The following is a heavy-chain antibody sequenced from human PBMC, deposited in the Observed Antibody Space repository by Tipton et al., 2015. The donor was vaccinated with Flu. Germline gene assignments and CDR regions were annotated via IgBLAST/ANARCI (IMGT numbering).Heavy chain of an antibody. CDR1: GFTFGDYA. J-gene: IGHJ3*02. Sequence: RSLRLSCTASGFTFGDYAMNWVRQAPGKGLEWVGFVRNKPNGGTPEYAASVKGRFTISRDDSKSIAYLQMNSLKTEDTAVYYCTRDFDSFGYLLYNIWGQGTMVTVSS. CDR3: TRDFDSFGYLLYNI. V-gene: IGHV3-49*04. D-gene: IGHD3-22*01. CDR2: VRNKPNGGTP.